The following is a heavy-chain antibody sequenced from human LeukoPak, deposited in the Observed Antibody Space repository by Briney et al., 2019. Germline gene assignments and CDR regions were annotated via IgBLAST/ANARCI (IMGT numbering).Heavy chain of an antibody. V-gene: IGHV3-30*02. CDR3: VFSAAYDFWSGYWRTDAFDI. J-gene: IGHJ3*02. CDR1: GFTFSSYG. CDR2: IRYDGSNK. D-gene: IGHD3-3*01. Sequence: GGSLRLSXAASGFTFSSYGMHWVRQAPGKGLEWVAFIRYDGSNKYYADSVKGRFTISRDNAKNSLYLQMNSLRAEDTAVYHCVFSAAYDFWSGYWRTDAFDIWGQGTMVTVSS.